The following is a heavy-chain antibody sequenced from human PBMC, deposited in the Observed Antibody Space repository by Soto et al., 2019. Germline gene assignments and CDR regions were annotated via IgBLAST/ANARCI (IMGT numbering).Heavy chain of an antibody. J-gene: IGHJ3*02. Sequence: DVQLVETGGGLIQPGGSLRLSCAASGFSVSGDYMNWVRQGPGKGLEWVSVIYRGGTTYYADSVRGRFTNSRDDSENTLFLQMNSLRAEDTAVYYCARATEWSALDIWGQGTMVTVSS. V-gene: IGHV3-53*02. CDR1: GFSVSGDY. CDR3: ARATEWSALDI. D-gene: IGHD3-3*01. CDR2: IYRGGTT.